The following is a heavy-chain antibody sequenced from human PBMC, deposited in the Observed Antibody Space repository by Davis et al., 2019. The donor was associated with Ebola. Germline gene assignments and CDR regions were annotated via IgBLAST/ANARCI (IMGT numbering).Heavy chain of an antibody. CDR1: GFTSSSYV. Sequence: PGGSLRLSCAASGFTSSSYVMHCVPQAPGKGLEWVAVISYDGSNKYYADSVKGRFTISRDNSKNTLYLQMNSLRAEDTAVYYCAKGAQGVLMVNYFDYWGQGTLVTVSS. V-gene: IGHV3-30*18. J-gene: IGHJ4*02. CDR2: ISYDGSNK. D-gene: IGHD2-8*01. CDR3: AKGAQGVLMVNYFDY.